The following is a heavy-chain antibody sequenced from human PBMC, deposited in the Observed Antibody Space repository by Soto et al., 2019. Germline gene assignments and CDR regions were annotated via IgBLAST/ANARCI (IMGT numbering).Heavy chain of an antibody. Sequence: GESLKISCKGSGYSFTSYWISWVRQMPGKGLEWMGRIDPSDSYSNYSPSFQGHVTISADKSISTAYLQWSSLKASDSAMYYCGRRYYASGSYYFDYWGQGTQVTVSS. CDR2: IDPSDSYS. D-gene: IGHD3-10*01. V-gene: IGHV5-10-1*01. CDR1: GYSFTSYW. CDR3: GRRYYASGSYYFDY. J-gene: IGHJ4*02.